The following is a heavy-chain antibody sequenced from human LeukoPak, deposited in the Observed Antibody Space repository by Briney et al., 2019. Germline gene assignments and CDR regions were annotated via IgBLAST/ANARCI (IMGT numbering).Heavy chain of an antibody. CDR3: ARDLGGNCSGGSCYSWGFDP. D-gene: IGHD2-15*01. V-gene: IGHV4-4*02. CDR1: GGSISSSNW. Sequence: SETLSLTCAVSGGSISSSNWWSWVRQPPGKGLEWIGSIYYSGSTYYNPSLKSRVTISVDTSKNQFSLKLSSVTAADTAVYYCARDLGGNCSGGSCYSWGFDPWGQGTLVTVSS. CDR2: IYYSGST. J-gene: IGHJ5*02.